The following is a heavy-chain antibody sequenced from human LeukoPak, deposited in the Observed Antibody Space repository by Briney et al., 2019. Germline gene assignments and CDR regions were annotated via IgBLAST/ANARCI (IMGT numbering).Heavy chain of an antibody. CDR3: ARGEWELLLGYFDL. CDR2: ISSCGSTI. J-gene: IGHJ2*01. D-gene: IGHD1-26*01. Sequence: PGGSLRLSCAASGFTFSSYEMNWVRQAPGKGLEGVSYISSCGSTIYYADSVKGRFTISRDNAKNSLYLQKNSLRAEDTAVYYCARGEWELLLGYFDLWGRGTLVTVSS. CDR1: GFTFSSYE. V-gene: IGHV3-48*03.